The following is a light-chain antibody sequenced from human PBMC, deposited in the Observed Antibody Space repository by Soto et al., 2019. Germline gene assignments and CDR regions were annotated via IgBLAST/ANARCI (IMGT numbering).Light chain of an antibody. CDR2: DAS. J-gene: IGKJ1*01. Sequence: DVQRTQYTSTLSASVGDTVTITFLASQTISGWLAWYQQRPGKAPNLLIFDASTLESGVPSRFSGSGSGTTFTLTISSLQSDDFATYYCQHYNSYSEAFGQGTNVDIK. CDR1: QTISGW. CDR3: QHYNSYSEA. V-gene: IGKV1-5*01.